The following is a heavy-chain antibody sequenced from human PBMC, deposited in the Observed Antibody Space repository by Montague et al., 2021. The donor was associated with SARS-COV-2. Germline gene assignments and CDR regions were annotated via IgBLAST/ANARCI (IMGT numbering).Heavy chain of an antibody. J-gene: IGHJ5*02. CDR3: ARDAGDWFDP. V-gene: IGHV4-61*01. D-gene: IGHD3-10*01. CDR2: IYYSGST. CDR1: GGSVSSGSYY. Sequence: SETLSLTCTVSGGSVSSGSYYWTWIRQPPGKGLEWIGYIYYSGSTNYNPSLKSRVTMSIDTSKNQFSLKLSSVTAADTAVYYCARDAGDWFDPWGQGTLVTVSS.